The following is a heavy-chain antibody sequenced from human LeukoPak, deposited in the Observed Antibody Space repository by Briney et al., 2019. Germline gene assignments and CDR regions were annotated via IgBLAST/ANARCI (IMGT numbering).Heavy chain of an antibody. Sequence: GGSLRLSCAGSGLTFSNYAMSWVRQAPGRGLEWVSSIIGSGGNTHYADSVKGRFTISRDNSKNTLYVQMNSLRAEDTAVYYCARRSSSNSGYFDYWGQGTLVTVSS. CDR3: ARRSSSNSGYFDY. D-gene: IGHD2/OR15-2a*01. V-gene: IGHV3-23*01. J-gene: IGHJ4*02. CDR1: GLTFSNYA. CDR2: IIGSGGNT.